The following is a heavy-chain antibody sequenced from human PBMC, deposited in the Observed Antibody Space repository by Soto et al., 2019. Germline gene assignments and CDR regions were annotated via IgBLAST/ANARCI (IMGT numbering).Heavy chain of an antibody. D-gene: IGHD3-22*01. V-gene: IGHV3-23*01. CDR1: GFTFSSYA. CDR2: ISGSGGTT. J-gene: IGHJ4*02. CDR3: AKDPYDTSGYYSSY. Sequence: PGGSLRLSCTTSGFTFSSYAMSWVRQAPGKGLEWVSAISGSGGTTYYADSVKGRFTISRDNSKNTLYLRMSSLRAEDSAVYYCAKDPYDTSGYYSSYWGQGTLVTVSS.